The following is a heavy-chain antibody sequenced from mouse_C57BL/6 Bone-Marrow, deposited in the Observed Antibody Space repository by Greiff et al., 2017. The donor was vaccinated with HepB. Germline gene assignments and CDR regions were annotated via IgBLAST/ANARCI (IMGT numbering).Heavy chain of an antibody. V-gene: IGHV1-82*01. D-gene: IGHD4-1*01. CDR3: AELGGYYFDY. Sequence: QVQLKQSGPELVKPGASVKISCKASGYAFSSSWMNWVKQRPGKGLEWIGRIYPGDGDTNYNGKFKGKATLTADKSSSTAYMQLSSLTSEDSAVYFCAELGGYYFDYWGQGTTLTVSS. J-gene: IGHJ2*01. CDR2: IYPGDGDT. CDR1: GYAFSSSW.